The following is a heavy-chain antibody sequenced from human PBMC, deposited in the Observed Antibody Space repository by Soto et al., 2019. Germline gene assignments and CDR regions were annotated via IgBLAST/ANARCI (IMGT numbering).Heavy chain of an antibody. CDR1: GFTFSSYA. Sequence: EVQLLVSGGGLVQPGGSLRLPCEASGFTFSSYAMTWVRQAPGKGLEWVSASGSGGRAFYSDSVKGRFTISRDNSRNTLYLQLHSLRVDDTAVYFCAKATGTTRYWGQGTLVTVSS. D-gene: IGHD1-1*01. CDR2: SGSGGRA. CDR3: AKATGTTRY. J-gene: IGHJ4*02. V-gene: IGHV3-23*01.